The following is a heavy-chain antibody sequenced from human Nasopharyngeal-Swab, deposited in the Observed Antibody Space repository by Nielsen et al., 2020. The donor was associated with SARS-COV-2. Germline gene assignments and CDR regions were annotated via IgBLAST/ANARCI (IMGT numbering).Heavy chain of an antibody. CDR2: ISYDGSDK. J-gene: IGHJ4*02. CDR3: ARDRVSGTYVDY. V-gene: IGHV3-30*03. Sequence: WIRQPPGKGLEWVAVISYDGSDKYYADSVRGRFTNSRDNSKNTLYLQMNSLRAEDTAVYYCARDRVSGTYVDYWGQGTLVTVSS. D-gene: IGHD1-26*01.